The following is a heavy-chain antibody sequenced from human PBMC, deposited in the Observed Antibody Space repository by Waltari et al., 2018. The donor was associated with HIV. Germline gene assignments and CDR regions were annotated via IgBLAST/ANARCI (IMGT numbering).Heavy chain of an antibody. CDR3: ARDQGGSYLHFDY. D-gene: IGHD1-26*01. Sequence: EVQLVESGGGLVRPGGSLRLSCADSGFHFSTLSLYWVRQAPGKGLEWVSSISSSSSYIYYADSVKGRFTISRDNAKNSLYLQMNSLRAEDTAVYYCARDQGGSYLHFDYWGQGTLVTVSS. CDR2: ISSSSSYI. CDR1: GFHFSTLS. J-gene: IGHJ4*02. V-gene: IGHV3-21*01.